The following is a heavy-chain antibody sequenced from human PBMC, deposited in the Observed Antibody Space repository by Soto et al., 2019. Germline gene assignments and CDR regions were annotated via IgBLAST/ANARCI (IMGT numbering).Heavy chain of an antibody. CDR1: GYSFTNYW. D-gene: IGHD2-15*01. CDR2: IYPGDSDT. J-gene: IGHJ3*02. V-gene: IGHV5-51*01. Sequence: PGESLKISCKGSGYSFTNYWIGWVRQMPGKGLEWMGIIYPGDSDTRYSPSFQGQVTFSADKSISTAYLLWSSLKASDTAMYYCARPFGYCSGGSCLNAFDIRGQGTLITVTS. CDR3: ARPFGYCSGGSCLNAFDI.